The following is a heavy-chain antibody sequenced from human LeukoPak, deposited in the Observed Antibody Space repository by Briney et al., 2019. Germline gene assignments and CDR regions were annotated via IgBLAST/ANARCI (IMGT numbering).Heavy chain of an antibody. J-gene: IGHJ4*02. V-gene: IGHV3-23*01. CDR1: RFTFSSYG. D-gene: IGHD3-10*01. CDR3: AKVSSYGRLSY. Sequence: GGSLRLSCAASRFTFSSYGMHWVRQAPGKGLEWVSAISGSGGSTYYADSVKGRFTISRDNSKNTPYLQMNSLRAEDTAVYYCAKVSSYGRLSYWGQGTLVTVSS. CDR2: ISGSGGST.